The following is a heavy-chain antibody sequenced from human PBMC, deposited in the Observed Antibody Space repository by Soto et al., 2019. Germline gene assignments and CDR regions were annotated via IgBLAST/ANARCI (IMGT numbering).Heavy chain of an antibody. CDR3: AIFLVFYCSSTSCYDDDYRMEV. Sequence: GESLKVSCKGSGYSFTSYWISWVRQMPGKGLERMGRIDPSDSYTNYSPSFQGHVTISADNSISTAYLQWSSLKASDTAMYYCAIFLVFYCSSTSCYDDDYRMEVWGQTTTATVSS. D-gene: IGHD2-2*01. CDR2: IDPSDSYT. CDR1: GYSFTSYW. J-gene: IGHJ6*02. V-gene: IGHV5-10-1*01.